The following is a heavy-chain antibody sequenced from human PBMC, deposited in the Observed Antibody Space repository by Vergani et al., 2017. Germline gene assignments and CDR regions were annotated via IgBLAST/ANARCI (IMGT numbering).Heavy chain of an antibody. D-gene: IGHD6-19*01. CDR3: AKAPSYSSGWYFDY. J-gene: IGHJ4*02. CDR2: IKSKTDGGTT. CDR1: GFTFSNAW. Sequence: EVQLVESGGGLVKPGGSLRLSCAASGFTFSNAWMSWVRQAPGKGLEWVGRIKSKTDGGTTDYAAPVKGRFTISRDDSKNTLYLQMNSLRAEDTAVYYCAKAPSYSSGWYFDYWGQGTLVTVSS. V-gene: IGHV3-15*01.